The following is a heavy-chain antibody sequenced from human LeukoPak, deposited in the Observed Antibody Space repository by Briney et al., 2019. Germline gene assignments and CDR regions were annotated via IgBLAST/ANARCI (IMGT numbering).Heavy chain of an antibody. CDR3: ARAMSTFGGVRNYFDS. D-gene: IGHD3-16*01. CDR2: ISGSDGST. V-gene: IGHV3-23*01. J-gene: IGHJ4*02. CDR1: GFTFSSYA. Sequence: GGSLRLSCAASGFTFSSYAMSWVRQAPGKGLEWVSAISGSDGSTYYADSVKGRFTISRDNAKSSLDLEMNSLRAEDTAVYYCARAMSTFGGVRNYFDSWGQGTLVTVSS.